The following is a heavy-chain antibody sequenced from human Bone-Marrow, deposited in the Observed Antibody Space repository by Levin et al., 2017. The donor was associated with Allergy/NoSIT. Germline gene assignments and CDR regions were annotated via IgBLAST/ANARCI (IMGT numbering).Heavy chain of an antibody. D-gene: IGHD5-18*01. CDR3: ARHAGPIHLWLMDY. V-gene: IGHV4-59*08. CDR2: VYYSGST. Sequence: ESLKISCTVSGGSISTYYWSWIRQPPGKGLEWIGYVYYSGSTNYNPSLKSRATMSVDTSKNHFSLKLSSVTAADTALYYCARHAGPIHLWLMDYWGQGTLVTVSS. J-gene: IGHJ4*02. CDR1: GGSISTYY.